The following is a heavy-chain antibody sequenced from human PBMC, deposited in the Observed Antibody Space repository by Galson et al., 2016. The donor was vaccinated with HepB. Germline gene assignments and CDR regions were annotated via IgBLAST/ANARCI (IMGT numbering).Heavy chain of an antibody. Sequence: SVKVSCKASGYTFIMYGISWVRQAPGQGPEWMGWISGDNGDTKYAEKVQGRVIMTKDTASTTAYMEMRRLRSDDPAVYYCARDSIGWPRPGYKYYGMDVWGQGTTVTVSS. CDR3: ARDSIGWPRPGYKYYGMDV. CDR1: GYTFIMYG. V-gene: IGHV1-18*01. J-gene: IGHJ6*02. CDR2: ISGDNGDT. D-gene: IGHD5-18*01.